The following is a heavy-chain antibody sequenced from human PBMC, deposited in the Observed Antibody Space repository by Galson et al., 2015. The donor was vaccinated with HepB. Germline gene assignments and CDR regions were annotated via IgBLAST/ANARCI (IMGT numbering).Heavy chain of an antibody. V-gene: IGHV1-18*01. Sequence: SVKVSCKASGYTFTSYGISWVRQAPRQGLEWMGWISAYNGNTNYAQKLQGRVTMTTDTSTSTAYMELRSLRSDDTAVYYCARMSWRGRSDAMIVVVKVFDYWGQGTLVTVSS. J-gene: IGHJ4*02. CDR3: ARMSWRGRSDAMIVVVKVFDY. D-gene: IGHD3-22*01. CDR2: ISAYNGNT. CDR1: GYTFTSYG.